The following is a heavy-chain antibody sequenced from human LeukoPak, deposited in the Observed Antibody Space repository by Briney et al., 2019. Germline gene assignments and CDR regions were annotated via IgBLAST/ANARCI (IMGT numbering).Heavy chain of an antibody. V-gene: IGHV3-21*01. Sequence: GSLRLSCAASGFTFSRYSMNWVRQAPGKGLEWVSSISSSSSYIYYADSVKGRFTISRDNAKNSLYLQMNSLRAEDTAVYYCARSRSAVVVPAAIPWFDPWGQGTLVTVSS. CDR3: ARSRSAVVVPAAIPWFDP. D-gene: IGHD2-2*01. CDR1: GFTFSRYS. CDR2: ISSSSSYI. J-gene: IGHJ5*02.